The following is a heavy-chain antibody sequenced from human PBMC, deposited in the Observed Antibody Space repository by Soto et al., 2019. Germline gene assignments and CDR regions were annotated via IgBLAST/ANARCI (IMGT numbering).Heavy chain of an antibody. Sequence: EVQFVESGGGLVKPGGSLRLSCAASGFTFSAAWISWVRQAPGEGLEWVGRIKSKTDGGTIDYAAPVKGRFTISRDDSENTLFLQMDSLKTEDTAVYYCTTSAGIGFCSSASCYAGDFWGQGALGTVSS. CDR1: GFTFSAAW. CDR2: IKSKTDGGTI. CDR3: TTSAGIGFCSSASCYAGDF. J-gene: IGHJ4*02. D-gene: IGHD2-2*01. V-gene: IGHV3-15*01.